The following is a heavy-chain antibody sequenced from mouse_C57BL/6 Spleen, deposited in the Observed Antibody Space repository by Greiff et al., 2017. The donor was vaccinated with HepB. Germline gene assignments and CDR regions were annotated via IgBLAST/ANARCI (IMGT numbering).Heavy chain of an antibody. V-gene: IGHV6-6*01. CDR2: IRNKANNHAT. Sequence: EVQVVESGGGLVQPGGSMKLSCAASGFTFSDAWMDWVRQSPEKGLEWVAEIRNKANNHATYYAESVKGRFTISRDDSKSSVYLQMNSLRAEDTGIYYCTRRVWLRRDYFDYWGQGTTLTVSS. CDR1: GFTFSDAW. CDR3: TRRVWLRRDYFDY. D-gene: IGHD2-2*01. J-gene: IGHJ2*01.